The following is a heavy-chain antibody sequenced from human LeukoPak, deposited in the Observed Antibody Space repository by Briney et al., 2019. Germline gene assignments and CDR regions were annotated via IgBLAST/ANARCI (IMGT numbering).Heavy chain of an antibody. J-gene: IGHJ6*02. CDR1: GGPITGYY. D-gene: IGHD5-24*01. Sequence: SETLSLTCTVAGGPITGYYWTWIRQPAGKGLEWIWRIYSGGSTNYNPPLKSRVTMSVDTSKNQFSLKLSSVTAADTAVYYCATGRDADSARGYYDMDVWGQGTTVTVSS. CDR3: ATGRDADSARGYYDMDV. CDR2: IYSGGST. V-gene: IGHV4-4*07.